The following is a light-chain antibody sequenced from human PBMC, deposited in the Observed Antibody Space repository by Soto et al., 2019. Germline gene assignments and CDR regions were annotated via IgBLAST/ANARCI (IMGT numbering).Light chain of an antibody. Sequence: QAVVTQEPSLTVSPGGTVTLTCGSSTGSVTSSHFPYWIQQKPGQAPRTMICNTSNKQSWTPARFSGSLLGGKAALTLSGAQPEDEAEYYCLLAYSGARIFGGGTKVTDL. CDR2: NTS. CDR3: LLAYSGARI. J-gene: IGLJ2*01. CDR1: TGSVTSSHF. V-gene: IGLV7-46*01.